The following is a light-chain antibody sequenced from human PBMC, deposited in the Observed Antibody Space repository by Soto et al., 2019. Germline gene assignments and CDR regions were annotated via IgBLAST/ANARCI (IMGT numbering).Light chain of an antibody. CDR2: ENN. Sequence: QSVLTQPPSVSAAPGQKVTIFCSGSSSNIGNNYVSWYQQLPGTAPKLLIYENNKRPSGIPDRFSGSKSGTSATLGITGLQTGDEADYYCGTWDSRLSAVVIGGGTKVTV. CDR3: GTWDSRLSAVV. J-gene: IGLJ2*01. CDR1: SSNIGNNY. V-gene: IGLV1-51*02.